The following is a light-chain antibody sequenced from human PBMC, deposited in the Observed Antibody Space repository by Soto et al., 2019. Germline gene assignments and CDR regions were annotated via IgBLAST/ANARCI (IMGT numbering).Light chain of an antibody. CDR1: SSDVGDYNY. Sequence: QSALTQPASVSGSPGQSITISYTGTSSDVGDYNYVSWYQQHPGKAPKLMIYEVSNRPSGVSNRFSGSKSGNTASLTISGLQAEDEADYYCSSYTSSITLVFGGGTKLTVL. CDR3: SSYTSSITLV. CDR2: EVS. J-gene: IGLJ3*02. V-gene: IGLV2-14*01.